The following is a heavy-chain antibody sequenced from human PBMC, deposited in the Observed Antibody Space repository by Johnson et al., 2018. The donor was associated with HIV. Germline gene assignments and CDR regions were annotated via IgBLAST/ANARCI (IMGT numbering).Heavy chain of an antibody. CDR1: GFTFDDYA. CDR3: ARAGSSWYDDAFDI. D-gene: IGHD6-13*01. J-gene: IGHJ3*02. CDR2: ISWNSGSI. Sequence: VQLVESGGGLVQPGRSLRLSCAASGFTFDDYAMHWVRQAPGKGLEWVSGISWNSGSIGYADSVKGRFTISRDNAKNSLHLQMNSLRAEDTAVYYCARAGSSWYDDAFDIWGQGTMVTVSS. V-gene: IGHV3-9*01.